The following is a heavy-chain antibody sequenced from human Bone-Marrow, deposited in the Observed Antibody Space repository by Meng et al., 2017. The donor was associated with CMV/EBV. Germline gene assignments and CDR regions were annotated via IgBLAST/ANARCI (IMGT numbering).Heavy chain of an antibody. CDR2: INPNSGGT. D-gene: IGHD3-22*01. J-gene: IGHJ4*02. CDR1: GYTFTGYY. CDR3: ARDISPQWLLLI. V-gene: IGHV1-2*02. Sequence: QVQLVQSGAVVKKPXXSVKVSCKASGYTFTGYYMHWVRQAPGQGLEWMGWINPNSGGTNYAQKFQGRVTMTRDTSISTAYMELSRLRSDDTAVYYCARDISPQWLLLIWGQGTLVTVSS.